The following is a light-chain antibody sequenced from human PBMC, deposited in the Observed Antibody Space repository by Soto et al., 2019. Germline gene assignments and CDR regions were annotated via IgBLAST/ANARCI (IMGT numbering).Light chain of an antibody. Sequence: QSVLTQPPSASGTPGVRVTISCSGSTSNIGSNNVNWYQQLPGTAPKLLIYSNNQRPSGVPDRFSASKSGTSASLAVSGLQSEDEADYHCAAWDDSLNGVIFGGGTQRTVL. J-gene: IGLJ2*01. CDR1: TSNIGSNN. CDR2: SNN. CDR3: AAWDDSLNGVI. V-gene: IGLV1-44*01.